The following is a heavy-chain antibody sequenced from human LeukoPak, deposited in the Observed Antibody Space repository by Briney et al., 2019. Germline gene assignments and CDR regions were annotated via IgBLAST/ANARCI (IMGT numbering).Heavy chain of an antibody. CDR1: GGSISSSNW. D-gene: IGHD3-22*01. J-gene: IGHJ4*02. Sequence: SETLSLTCAVSGGSISSSNWWSWVRQPPGKGLEWIGEIYHSGSTNYNPSLKSRVTISVDKSKNQFSLKLSSVTAADTAVYYCARASYSYDINGWVPFDYWGQGTLVTVSS. CDR3: ARASYSYDINGWVPFDY. CDR2: IYHSGST. V-gene: IGHV4-4*02.